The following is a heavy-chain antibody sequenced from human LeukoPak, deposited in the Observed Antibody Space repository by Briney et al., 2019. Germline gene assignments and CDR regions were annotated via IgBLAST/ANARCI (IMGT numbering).Heavy chain of an antibody. V-gene: IGHV1-2*06. Sequence: ASVKVSCKASGYTFTGYYMHWVRQAPGQGLEWMGRINPNSGGTNYAQKFQGRVTITRDTSISTAYMELSRLRSDDTAVYYCARVEPGYGDYGFYFDYWGQGTLITVSS. CDR1: GYTFTGYY. J-gene: IGHJ4*02. CDR2: INPNSGGT. CDR3: ARVEPGYGDYGFYFDY. D-gene: IGHD4-17*01.